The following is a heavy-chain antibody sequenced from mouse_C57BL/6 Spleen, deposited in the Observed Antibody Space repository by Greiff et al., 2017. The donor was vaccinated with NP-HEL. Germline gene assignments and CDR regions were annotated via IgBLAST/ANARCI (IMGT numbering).Heavy chain of an antibody. V-gene: IGHV1-64*01. D-gene: IGHD2-1*01. CDR3: ARWENYGNCLDY. CDR1: GYTFTSYW. J-gene: IGHJ2*01. CDR2: IHPNSGST. Sequence: QVQLQQPGAELVKPGASVKLSCKASGYTFTSYWMHWVKQRPGQGLEWIGMIHPNSGSTNYNEKFKSKATLTVDKSSITAYMQLSSLTSEDSAVYYCARWENYGNCLDYWGQGTTLTVAS.